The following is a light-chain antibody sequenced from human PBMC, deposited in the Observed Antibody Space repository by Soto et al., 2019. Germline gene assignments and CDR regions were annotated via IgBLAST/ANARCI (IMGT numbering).Light chain of an antibody. CDR2: AAS. V-gene: IGKV1-39*01. CDR1: QSISSY. Sequence: DIQMTQSPSSLSASVGDRVTITFPASQSISSYLNWYQQSPGKAPRLLIFAASSLQTGVPSRFSGSGSGTDFTLSISSLQPEDFATYYCQQSYMNPLTFGGGTKVDIK. J-gene: IGKJ4*01. CDR3: QQSYMNPLT.